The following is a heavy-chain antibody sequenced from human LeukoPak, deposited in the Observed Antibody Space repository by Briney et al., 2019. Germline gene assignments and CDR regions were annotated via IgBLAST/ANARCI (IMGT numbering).Heavy chain of an antibody. V-gene: IGHV3-30*04. Sequence: GGSLRLSCAASGFTFSSYAMHWVRQAPGKGLEWVAVISYDGSNKYYADSVKGRFTISRDNAKNSLYLQMNSLRAEDTAVYYCARDLSEYQLLPSYYYYYYMDVWGKGTTVTVSS. CDR1: GFTFSSYA. J-gene: IGHJ6*03. D-gene: IGHD2-2*01. CDR3: ARDLSEYQLLPSYYYYYYMDV. CDR2: ISYDGSNK.